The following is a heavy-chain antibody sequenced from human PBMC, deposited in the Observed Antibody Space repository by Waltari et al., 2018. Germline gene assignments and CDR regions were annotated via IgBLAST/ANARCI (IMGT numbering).Heavy chain of an antibody. D-gene: IGHD3-16*01. CDR2: IYYSGGT. CDR1: GGSISSSSYY. CDR3: ARQGGEDAFDI. J-gene: IGHJ3*02. Sequence: QLQLQESGPGLVKPSETLSLTCTVSGGSISSSSYYWGWGRQPPGKGLEWIGSIYYSGGTYNNPASMMRVTISVDTSKNQFSRKLGSVTAADTAVYYCARQGGEDAFDIWGQGTMVTVSS. V-gene: IGHV4-39*01.